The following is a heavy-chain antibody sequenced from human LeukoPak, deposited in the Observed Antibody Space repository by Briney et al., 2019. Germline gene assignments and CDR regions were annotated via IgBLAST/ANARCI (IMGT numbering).Heavy chain of an antibody. D-gene: IGHD6-13*01. Sequence: GGSLRLSCAASGFTFSSYAMSWVRQAPGKGLEWVSAISGSGGSTYYADSVKGRFTISRDNSKNTLYLQMNSLRAEDTAVYYCAKGVSIFSAAGIDYWGQGTLVTVSS. V-gene: IGHV3-23*01. CDR1: GFTFSSYA. CDR3: AKGVSIFSAAGIDY. J-gene: IGHJ4*02. CDR2: ISGSGGST.